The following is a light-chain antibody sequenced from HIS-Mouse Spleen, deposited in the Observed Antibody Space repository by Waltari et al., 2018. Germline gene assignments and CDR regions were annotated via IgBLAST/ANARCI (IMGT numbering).Light chain of an antibody. CDR2: EGS. V-gene: IGLV2-23*01. J-gene: IGLJ2*01. Sequence: QAALNQPASGSGSPGPSITIPWTGTSSDGGRYNLVSGYQQHPGQAPKRMIDEGSKRSSGVSNRFSGSKSGNTASLTISGLQAEDEADYYCCSYAGSSTLVFGGGTKLTVL. CDR3: CSYAGSSTLV. CDR1: SSDGGRYNL.